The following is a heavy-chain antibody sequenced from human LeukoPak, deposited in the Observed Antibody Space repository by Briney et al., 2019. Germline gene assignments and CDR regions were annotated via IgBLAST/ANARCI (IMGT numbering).Heavy chain of an antibody. CDR1: GGSFSGYY. CDR2: INHSGST. V-gene: IGHV4-34*01. D-gene: IGHD3-22*01. Sequence: SETMSLTCAVYGGSFSGYYWSWIRQPPGKGLEWIGEINHSGSTNYNPSLKSRVTISVDTSKNQFSLKLSSVTAADTAVYYCARGLITFRTGYYYDSSGYYGYFDYWGQGTLVTVSS. J-gene: IGHJ4*02. CDR3: ARGLITFRTGYYYDSSGYYGYFDY.